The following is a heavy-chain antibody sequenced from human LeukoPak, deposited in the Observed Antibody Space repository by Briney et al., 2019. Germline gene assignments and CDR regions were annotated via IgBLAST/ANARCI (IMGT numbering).Heavy chain of an antibody. D-gene: IGHD3-22*01. CDR1: GYSISSGYF. CDR3: ARVLLYYYDSSGLSFDP. V-gene: IGHV4-38-2*02. J-gene: IGHJ5*02. Sequence: SETLSLTCTVSGYSISSGYFWGWMRQPPGKGLEWIGRIYSSGSTNYNPSLKSRVTISLDTSKNQFSLKLSSVTAADTAVYYCARVLLYYYDSSGLSFDPWGQGTLVTVSS. CDR2: IYSSGST.